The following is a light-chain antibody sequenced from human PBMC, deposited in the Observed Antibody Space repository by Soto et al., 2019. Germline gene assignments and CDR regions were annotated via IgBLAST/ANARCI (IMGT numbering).Light chain of an antibody. CDR2: EVG. Sequence: QSALTQPASVSGSPGQSITISCTGTSSDVGGYNSVSWYQHHPGKAPKLIIYEVGNRPSGVSNRFSGSKSGNSASLAISGLQAEDEADYYCSSYTSSSTVLFGGGTKLTV. CDR3: SSYTSSSTVL. J-gene: IGLJ2*01. CDR1: SSDVGGYNS. V-gene: IGLV2-14*01.